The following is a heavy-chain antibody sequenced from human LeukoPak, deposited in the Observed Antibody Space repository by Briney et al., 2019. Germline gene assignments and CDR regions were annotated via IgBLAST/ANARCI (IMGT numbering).Heavy chain of an antibody. Sequence: PGGSLRLSCAASGFTLRSSAMSWVRQAPGKGLEWVSAISGDGGTISYAASVRGRFTISRDNAKNTLFLQMSSLRAGDTALYYCAKDESDSSTWNYFDYWGQGTLVTVS. CDR3: AKDESDSSTWNYFDY. CDR1: GFTLRSSA. V-gene: IGHV3-23*01. CDR2: ISGDGGTI. J-gene: IGHJ4*02. D-gene: IGHD6-13*01.